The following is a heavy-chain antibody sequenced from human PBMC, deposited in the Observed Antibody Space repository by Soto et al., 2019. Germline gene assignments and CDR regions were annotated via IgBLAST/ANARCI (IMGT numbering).Heavy chain of an antibody. CDR2: INPNSGGT. V-gene: IGHV1-2*04. Sequence: ASVKVSCKASGDTFTGYYMHWVRQAPGQGLEWMGWINPNSGGTNYAQKFQGWVTMTRDTSISTAYMELSRLRSDDTAVYYCARESSGSYYYYYGMDVWGQGTTVTVSS. CDR1: GDTFTGYY. CDR3: ARESSGSYYYYYGMDV. J-gene: IGHJ6*02. D-gene: IGHD1-26*01.